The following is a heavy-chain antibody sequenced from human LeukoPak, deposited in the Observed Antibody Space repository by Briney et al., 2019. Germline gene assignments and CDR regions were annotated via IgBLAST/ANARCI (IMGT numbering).Heavy chain of an antibody. CDR3: ARDGINGNYYFDY. CDR2: ISYDESNK. CDR1: GFTFSSYT. D-gene: IGHD4-23*01. V-gene: IGHV3-30-3*01. Sequence: GRSLRLSCAASGFTFSSYTMHWVRQAPGKGLEWVAVISYDESNKYYADSVKGRFTISRDNSKNLVSLQMNSLSAEDAAVYYCARDGINGNYYFDYWGQGTLVTVSS. J-gene: IGHJ4*02.